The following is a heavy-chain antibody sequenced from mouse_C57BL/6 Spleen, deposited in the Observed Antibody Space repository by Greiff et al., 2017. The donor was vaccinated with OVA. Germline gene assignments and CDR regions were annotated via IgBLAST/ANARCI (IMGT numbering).Heavy chain of an antibody. CDR1: GYTFTSYW. J-gene: IGHJ4*01. CDR2: IHPNSGST. V-gene: IGHV1-64*01. CDR3: ARRDYGYAMDY. D-gene: IGHD2-4*01. Sequence: VQLQQSGAELVKPGASVKLSCKASGYTFTSYWMHWVKQRPGQGLEWIGMIHPNSGSTNYNEKFKSKATLTVDKSSSTAYMQLSSLTSEDSAVYYSARRDYGYAMDYWGQGTSVTVSS.